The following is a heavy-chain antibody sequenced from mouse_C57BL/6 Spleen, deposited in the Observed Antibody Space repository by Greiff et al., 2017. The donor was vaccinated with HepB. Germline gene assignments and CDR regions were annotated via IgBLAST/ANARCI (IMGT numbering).Heavy chain of an antibody. Sequence: QVQLQQPGAELVRPGSSVKLSCKASGYTFTSYWMHWVKQRPIQGLEWIGNIDPSDSETHYNQKFKDKATLTVDKSSSTAYMQLSSLTSEDSAVYYCARGEVYYGYDGGAHYFDYWGQGTTLTVSS. J-gene: IGHJ2*01. D-gene: IGHD2-2*01. CDR1: GYTFTSYW. CDR2: IDPSDSET. V-gene: IGHV1-52*01. CDR3: ARGEVYYGYDGGAHYFDY.